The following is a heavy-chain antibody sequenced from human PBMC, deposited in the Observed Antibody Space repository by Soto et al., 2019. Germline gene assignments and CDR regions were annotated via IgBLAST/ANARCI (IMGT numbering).Heavy chain of an antibody. V-gene: IGHV4-38-2*01. CDR3: ARLRMARGASFDY. J-gene: IGHJ4*02. D-gene: IGHD3-10*01. CDR1: GYSISSGYY. Sequence: PSETLSLTCAVSGYSISSGYYWGWIRQPPGKGLEWIGSIYHSGSTYYNPSLKSRVTISVDTSKNQFSLKLSSVTAADTAVYYCARLRMARGASFDYWGQGTLVTVSS. CDR2: IYHSGST.